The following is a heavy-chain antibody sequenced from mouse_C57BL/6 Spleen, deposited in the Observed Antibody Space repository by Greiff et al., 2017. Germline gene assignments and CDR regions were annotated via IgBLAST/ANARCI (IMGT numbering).Heavy chain of an antibody. CDR2: ISYDGSN. J-gene: IGHJ4*01. Sequence: EVHLVESGPGLVKPSQSLSLTCSVTGYSITSGYYWNWIRQFPGNKLEWMGYISYDGSNNYNPSLENRISITRDTSKNQFFLKLNSVTTEDTATYYCASPGDYWGQGTSVTVSS. V-gene: IGHV3-6*01. CDR3: ASPGDY. CDR1: GYSITSGYY.